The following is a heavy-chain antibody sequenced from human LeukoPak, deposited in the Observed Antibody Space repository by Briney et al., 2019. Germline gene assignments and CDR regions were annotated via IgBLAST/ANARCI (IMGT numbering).Heavy chain of an antibody. D-gene: IGHD2-2*01. V-gene: IGHV3-74*01. CDR1: GFTFSTYW. CDR2: IKSDGSST. J-gene: IGHJ3*02. CDR3: ARGRRVGESEDAFDI. Sequence: GGSLRLSCAASGFTFSTYWMHWVRQAPGKGLVWVSRIKSDGSSTAYADSVKGRFTISRDNAKTTLYLQMNSLRAEDTAMYYCARGRRVGESEDAFDIWGQGTMVTVSS.